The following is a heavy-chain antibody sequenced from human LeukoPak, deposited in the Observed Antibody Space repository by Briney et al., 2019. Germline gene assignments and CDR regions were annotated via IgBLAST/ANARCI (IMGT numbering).Heavy chain of an antibody. CDR3: ARAPPRGTIFGVVTRGYYMDV. V-gene: IGHV1-8*01. CDR2: MNPNSGNT. Sequence: ASVKVSCKASGYTFTSYDINWVRQATGQGLEWMGWMNPNSGNTGYAQKFQGRVTMTRNTSISTAYMELSSLRSEDTAVYYCARAPPRGTIFGVVTRGYYMDVWGKGTTVTVSS. CDR1: GYTFTSYD. J-gene: IGHJ6*03. D-gene: IGHD3-3*01.